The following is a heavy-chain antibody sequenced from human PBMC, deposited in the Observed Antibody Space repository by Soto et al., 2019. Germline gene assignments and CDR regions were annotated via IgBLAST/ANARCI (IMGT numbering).Heavy chain of an antibody. CDR1: GFTFSSYA. CDR2: ISGSGGST. Sequence: PGGSLRLSCAASGFTFSSYAMSWVRQAPGKGLEWVSAISGSGGSTYYADSVKGRFTISRDNSKNTLYLQMNSLRAEDTAVYYCAKVVQDDILTGYLYDYYGMDVWGHGT. V-gene: IGHV3-23*01. J-gene: IGHJ6*02. D-gene: IGHD3-9*01. CDR3: AKVVQDDILTGYLYDYYGMDV.